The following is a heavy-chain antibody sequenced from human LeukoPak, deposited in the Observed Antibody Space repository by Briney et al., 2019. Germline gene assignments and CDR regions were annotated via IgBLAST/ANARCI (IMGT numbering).Heavy chain of an antibody. CDR3: ARGSGAPTPFPLDY. CDR1: GASTGSVY. D-gene: IGHD3-10*01. Sequence: SETLSLTCTVSGASTGSVYWSWIRQPPGERLEGIGYIYTGGSTNYNPSLKSRVTISVDTSKNQFSLSLSSMTAADTAVYYCARGSGAPTPFPLDYWGQGILVTVSS. V-gene: IGHV4-4*09. CDR2: IYTGGST. J-gene: IGHJ4*02.